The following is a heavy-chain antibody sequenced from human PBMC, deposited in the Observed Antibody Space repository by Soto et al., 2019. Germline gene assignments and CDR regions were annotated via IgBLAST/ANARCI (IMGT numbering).Heavy chain of an antibody. CDR3: ARDATVDEYYYMDV. CDR2: IWYDGSNK. D-gene: IGHD4-17*01. V-gene: IGHV3-33*01. Sequence: PGGSLRLSXAASGFTFSSYGMHWVRQAPGKGLEWVAVIWYDGSNKYYADSVKGRFTISRDNSKNTLYLQMNSLRAEDTAVYYCARDATVDEYYYMDVWGKGTTVTVSS. CDR1: GFTFSSYG. J-gene: IGHJ6*03.